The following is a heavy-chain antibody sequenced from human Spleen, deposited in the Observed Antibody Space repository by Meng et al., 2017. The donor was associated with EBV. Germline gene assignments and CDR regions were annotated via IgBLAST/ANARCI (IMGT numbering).Heavy chain of an antibody. CDR1: GGSFSGHY. J-gene: IGHJ4*02. CDR2: INHSGST. Sequence: QVQRQQWGAGLLKPSETLSLPCAVYGGSFSGHYWTWIRQPPGKGLEWIGEINHSGSTNYNPSLKSRVTISVDTSKNQFSLKLSSVTAADTAVYYCARGYCSGGSCYSDYWGQGTLVTVSS. D-gene: IGHD2-15*01. CDR3: ARGYCSGGSCYSDY. V-gene: IGHV4-34*02.